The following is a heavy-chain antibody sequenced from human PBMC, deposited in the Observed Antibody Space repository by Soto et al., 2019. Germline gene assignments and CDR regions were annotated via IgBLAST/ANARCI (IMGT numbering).Heavy chain of an antibody. V-gene: IGHV1-2*02. CDR1: GFTFSAYY. CDR2: INPNSGGT. Sequence: QVQLVQSGAEVKKPGASVKVSCKASGFTFSAYYIYWVRPAPGQGLEWIGWINPNSGGTNNAQKFQCRVTMTRDTSTSTVYMELSALISDDTAVYYCARSLLDEYSSSWRSAYYGMDVWGQGTTVTVSS. J-gene: IGHJ6*02. CDR3: ARSLLDEYSSSWRSAYYGMDV. D-gene: IGHD6-13*01.